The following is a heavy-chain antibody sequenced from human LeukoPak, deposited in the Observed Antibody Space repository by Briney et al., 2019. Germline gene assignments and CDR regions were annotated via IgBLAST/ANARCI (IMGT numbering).Heavy chain of an antibody. CDR2: MNPNSGNT. V-gene: IGHV1-8*01. J-gene: IGHJ4*02. CDR1: GYTFTSYD. CDR3: AVQGGNSATLIFDY. D-gene: IGHD4-23*01. Sequence: ASVKVSCKASGYTFTSYDINWVRQATGQGLEWMGWMNPNSGNTGYARKFQGRVTMTRNTSISTAYMELSSLRSEDTAVYYCAVQGGNSATLIFDYWGQGTLVTVSS.